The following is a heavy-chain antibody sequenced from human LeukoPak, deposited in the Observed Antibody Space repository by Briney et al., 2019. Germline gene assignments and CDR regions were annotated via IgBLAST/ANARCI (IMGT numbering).Heavy chain of an antibody. CDR3: ARDVPYSSSSGVELYNWFDP. Sequence: ASVKVSCKASGYTFTSYYMHWVRQAPGQGLEWMGIINPSGGSTSYAQKLQGRVTMTRDTSTSTVYMELSSLRSEDTAVYYCARDVPYSSSSGVELYNWFDPWGQGTLVTVSS. J-gene: IGHJ5*02. CDR2: INPSGGST. CDR1: GYTFTSYY. V-gene: IGHV1-46*01. D-gene: IGHD6-6*01.